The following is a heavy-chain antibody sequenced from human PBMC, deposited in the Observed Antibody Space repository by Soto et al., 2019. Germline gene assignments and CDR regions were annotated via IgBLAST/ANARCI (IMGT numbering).Heavy chain of an antibody. V-gene: IGHV1-69*02. J-gene: IGHJ4*02. CDR2: IIPILGIA. CDR1: GGTFSSYT. D-gene: IGHD1-26*01. CDR3: ARSGVASGSYGY. Sequence: QVQLVQSGAEVKKPGSSVKVSCKASGGTFSSYTISWVRQAPGQGLEWMGRIIPILGIANYAQKFQGRVTSTADKSTSTAYMELISLRSEDTAVYYCARSGVASGSYGYWGQGTLVTVSS.